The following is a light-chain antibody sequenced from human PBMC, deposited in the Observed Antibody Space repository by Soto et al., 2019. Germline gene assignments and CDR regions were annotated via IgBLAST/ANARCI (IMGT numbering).Light chain of an antibody. CDR3: QQYYSTPWT. CDR1: QXVLYSSNNKNY. V-gene: IGKV4-1*01. J-gene: IGKJ1*01. CDR2: WAS. Sequence: DIVMTHSPDSLAVSLDERAPINXXSTQXVLYSSNNKNYLAWYQQKPGQPPKXXIYWASTRESGVPDRFSGSGAGTDFTLTISSLQAEDVAVYYCQQYYSTPWTFGQGTKVDNK.